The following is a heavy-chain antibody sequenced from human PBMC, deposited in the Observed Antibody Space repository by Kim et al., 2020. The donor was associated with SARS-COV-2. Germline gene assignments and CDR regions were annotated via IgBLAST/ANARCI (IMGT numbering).Heavy chain of an antibody. CDR3: ARLQGSGGDCDAFDV. V-gene: IGHV1-18*01. D-gene: IGHD2-21*01. Sequence: AQKFQGRVTVTTEMSTNTAYMEMRSLKSDDSAMYYCARLQGSGGDCDAFDVWGQGTMVTVSS. J-gene: IGHJ3*01.